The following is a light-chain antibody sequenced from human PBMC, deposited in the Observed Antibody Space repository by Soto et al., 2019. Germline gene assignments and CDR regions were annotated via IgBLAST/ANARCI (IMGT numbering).Light chain of an antibody. CDR3: QQYDSPPWT. CDR2: IAS. V-gene: IGKV3-20*01. CDR1: QSVSSNY. Sequence: EIVLTQSPDTLSLSPGERATLSCRASQSVSSNYLAWYQQKTGQTPRLLIYIASTRAPGIPDMFRGSGSGTHFTLTISRVQPEDFAVYYCQQYDSPPWTFGQGTKVEIK. J-gene: IGKJ1*01.